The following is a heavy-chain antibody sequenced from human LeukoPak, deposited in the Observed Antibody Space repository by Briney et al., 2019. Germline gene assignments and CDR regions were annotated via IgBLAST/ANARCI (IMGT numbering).Heavy chain of an antibody. J-gene: IGHJ4*02. CDR1: GYTFTGYY. Sequence: ASVTVSCKASGYTFTGYYMHWVRQAPGQGLEWMGRINPNSGGTNYAQKFQGRVTMTRDTSISTAYMELSRLRSDDTAVYYCARGTMVRGVIITNFDYWGQGTLVTVSS. D-gene: IGHD3-10*01. CDR2: INPNSGGT. CDR3: ARGTMVRGVIITNFDY. V-gene: IGHV1-2*06.